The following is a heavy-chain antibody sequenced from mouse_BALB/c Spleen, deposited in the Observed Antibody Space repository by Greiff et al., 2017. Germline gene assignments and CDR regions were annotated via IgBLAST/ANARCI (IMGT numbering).Heavy chain of an antibody. D-gene: IGHD3-3*01. CDR1: GYTFTSYW. Sequence: VQLQQSGAELAKPGASVKMSCKASGYTFTSYWMHWVKQRPGQGLEWIGYINPSTGYTEYNQKFKDKATLTADKSSSTAYMQLSSLTSEDSAVYYCASLGQSFDYWGQGTTLTVSS. CDR3: ASLGQSFDY. CDR2: INPSTGYT. V-gene: IGHV1-7*01. J-gene: IGHJ2*01.